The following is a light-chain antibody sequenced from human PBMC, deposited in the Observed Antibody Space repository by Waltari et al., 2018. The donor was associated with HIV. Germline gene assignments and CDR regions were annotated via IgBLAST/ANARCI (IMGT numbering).Light chain of an antibody. CDR3: QQYGSSSYT. V-gene: IGKV3-20*01. Sequence: EIVLTQSPGTLSLSPGARATLSCRASQSVRSSYLAWYQQKPGQAPRLLIYGASSRATCIPDRFSGSGSGTDFTLTISRLEPEDFVVYYCQQYGSSSYTFGQGTKLEIK. CDR2: GAS. J-gene: IGKJ2*01. CDR1: QSVRSSY.